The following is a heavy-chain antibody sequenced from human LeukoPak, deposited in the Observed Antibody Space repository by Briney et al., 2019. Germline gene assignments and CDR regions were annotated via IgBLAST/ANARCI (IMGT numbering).Heavy chain of an antibody. V-gene: IGHV3-7*01. J-gene: IGHJ4*02. CDR2: IKHDGSDK. CDR3: ARGRY. CDR1: GFTFSGYW. Sequence: PGGSLRLSRAASGFTFSGYWMSWVRQTPWKGLEWVANIKHDGSDKYYVDSVKGRFTISRDNAKNSLYLQMNSLRAEDTAVYYCARGRYWGQGTLVTVSS.